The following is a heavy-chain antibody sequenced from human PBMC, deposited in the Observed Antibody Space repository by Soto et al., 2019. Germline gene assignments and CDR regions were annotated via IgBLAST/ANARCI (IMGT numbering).Heavy chain of an antibody. CDR3: ARGPGGPDGPGDY. D-gene: IGHD2-15*01. CDR1: GDTFTSYA. Sequence: ASVKASGKASGDTFTSYAMHCVRQAPGQRLEWMGWINAGNGNTKYSQKFQGRVTITRDTSASTAYMELSSLRSEDTAVYYCARGPGGPDGPGDYWRQGTLVTVSS. CDR2: INAGNGNT. V-gene: IGHV1-3*01. J-gene: IGHJ4*02.